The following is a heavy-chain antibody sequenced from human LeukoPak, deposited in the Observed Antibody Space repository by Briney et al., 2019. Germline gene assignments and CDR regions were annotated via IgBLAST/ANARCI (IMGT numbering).Heavy chain of an antibody. CDR1: GGSLSNYY. V-gene: IGHV4-59*01. Sequence: PSETLSLTCTVSGGSLSNYYWNWIRQPPGKGLEWIAYIYYSGSTNYSPSLKSRVTISIDTPKNQFSLKLTSVTAADTAVYYCARGASGTPNWFDPWGQGTLITVSS. CDR2: IYYSGST. CDR3: ARGASGTPNWFDP. D-gene: IGHD6-25*01. J-gene: IGHJ5*02.